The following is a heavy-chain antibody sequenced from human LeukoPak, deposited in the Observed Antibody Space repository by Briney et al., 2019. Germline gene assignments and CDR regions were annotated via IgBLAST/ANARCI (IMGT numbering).Heavy chain of an antibody. CDR3: ARDRYSGAYSFDY. J-gene: IGHJ4*01. D-gene: IGHD5-12*01. CDR2: ISAYNGNT. V-gene: IGHV1-18*01. CDR1: GYTFTNFG. Sequence: ASVKVPFTASGYTFTNFGVSWVRQAPGQGLEWMGWISAYNGNTDFAQKFQGRVTLTIETSTATAYMDLRSLKSDDTAVYYCARDRYSGAYSFDYWGHGTLVTVSS.